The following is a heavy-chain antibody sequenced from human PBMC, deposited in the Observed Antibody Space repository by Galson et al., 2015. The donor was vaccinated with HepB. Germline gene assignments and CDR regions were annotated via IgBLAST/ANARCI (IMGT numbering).Heavy chain of an antibody. CDR2: TYYRSKWYN. Sequence: CAISGDSVSSNSAAWNWIGQSPSRGLEWLGRTYYRSKWYNDYAVSVKSRITINPDTSKNQFSLQLNSVTPEDTAVYYCARRSVKYCSGGSCYPYYYYYGMDVWGQGTTVTVSS. D-gene: IGHD2-15*01. J-gene: IGHJ6*02. V-gene: IGHV6-1*01. CDR3: ARRSVKYCSGGSCYPYYYYYGMDV. CDR1: GDSVSSNSAA.